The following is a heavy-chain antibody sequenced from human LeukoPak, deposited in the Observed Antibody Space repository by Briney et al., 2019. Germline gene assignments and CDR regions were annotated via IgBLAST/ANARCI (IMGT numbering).Heavy chain of an antibody. D-gene: IGHD3-10*01. V-gene: IGHV1-2*02. CDR2: INPNSGGT. CDR3: ASLGDFFGSGSYAPFDY. Sequence: ASVKVSCKASGYTFTGYYMHWVRQAPGQGLEWMGWINPNSGGTNYAQKLQGRVTMTRDTSITTAYMELSRLTSDDTAVYYCASLGDFFGSGSYAPFDYWGRGSLVTVSS. J-gene: IGHJ4*02. CDR1: GYTFTGYY.